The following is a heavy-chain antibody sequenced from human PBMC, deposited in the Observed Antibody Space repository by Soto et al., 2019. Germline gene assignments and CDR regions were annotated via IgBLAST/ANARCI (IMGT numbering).Heavy chain of an antibody. V-gene: IGHV1-69*12. J-gene: IGHJ4*02. D-gene: IGHD5-18*01. CDR3: ARDPRGDVDTAMEVDY. Sequence: QVQLVQSGAEVKKPGSSVKVSCKASGGTFSSYAISWVRQAPGQGLECMGGIIPIFGTANYAQKFQGRVTITADESTSTAYMELSSLRSEDTAVYYCARDPRGDVDTAMEVDYWGQGTLVTVSS. CDR2: IIPIFGTA. CDR1: GGTFSSYA.